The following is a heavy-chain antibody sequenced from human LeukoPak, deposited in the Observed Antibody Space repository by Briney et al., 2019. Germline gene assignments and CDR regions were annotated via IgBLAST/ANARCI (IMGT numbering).Heavy chain of an antibody. J-gene: IGHJ3*02. CDR3: ARDSGELLYYDAFDI. D-gene: IGHD3-10*01. CDR1: GFTFSSYA. V-gene: IGHV3-30-3*01. CDR2: ISYDGSNK. Sequence: PGGSLRLSCAASGFTFSSYAMHWVRQAPGKGLEWVAVISYDGSNKYYADSVKGRFTISRDNSKNTLYLQMNSLRAEDTAVYYCARDSGELLYYDAFDIWGQGTMVTVSS.